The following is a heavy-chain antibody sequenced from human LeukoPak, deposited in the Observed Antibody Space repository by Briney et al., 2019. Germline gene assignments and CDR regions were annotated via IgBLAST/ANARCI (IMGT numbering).Heavy chain of an antibody. CDR2: INPSGGST. D-gene: IGHD2-2*01. CDR1: GYTFTSYY. CDR3: ARDMPEYCSSTSCYRPNYCYGMDV. Sequence: ASVKVSCKASGYTFTSYYMHWVRQAPGQGLEWMGIINPSGGSTSYAQKFQGRVTMTRDTSTSTVYMELSSLRSEDTAVYYCARDMPEYCSSTSCYRPNYCYGMDVWGQGTTVTVSS. V-gene: IGHV1-46*01. J-gene: IGHJ6*02.